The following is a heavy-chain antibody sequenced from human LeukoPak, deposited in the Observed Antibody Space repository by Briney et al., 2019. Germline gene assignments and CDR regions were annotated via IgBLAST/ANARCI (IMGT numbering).Heavy chain of an antibody. Sequence: PSETLSLTCTVSGGSISTYYWSWIRQPPGKGLEWIGYIYDSGSSNYNPSLKSRVTISVDTSKNQFSLKLSSVTAADTAVYYCARGRDDYGDNAGDWFDPWGQGTLVIVSS. CDR2: IYDSGSS. CDR3: ARGRDDYGDNAGDWFDP. D-gene: IGHD4-17*01. V-gene: IGHV4-59*01. J-gene: IGHJ5*02. CDR1: GGSISTYY.